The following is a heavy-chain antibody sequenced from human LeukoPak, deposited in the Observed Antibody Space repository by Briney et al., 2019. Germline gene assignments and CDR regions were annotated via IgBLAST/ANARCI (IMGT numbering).Heavy chain of an antibody. CDR2: INPNSVGT. Sequence: ASVKVSCKASGYTFTGYYMHWVRQAPGQGLEWMGWINPNSVGTNYAQKFQGRVTMTRDTSISTAYMELRSLRSDDTAVYYCARVAPHRRLAVSGLIYFDYWGQGTLVTVSS. J-gene: IGHJ4*02. CDR3: ARVAPHRRLAVSGLIYFDY. V-gene: IGHV1-2*02. D-gene: IGHD3-10*01. CDR1: GYTFTGYY.